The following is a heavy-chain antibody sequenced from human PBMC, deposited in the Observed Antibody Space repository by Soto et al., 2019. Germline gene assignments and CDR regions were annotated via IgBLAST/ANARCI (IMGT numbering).Heavy chain of an antibody. Sequence: ASVKVSCKASGYTFTSYGISWVRQAPGQGLEWMGWISAYNGNTNYAQKLQSRVTMTTDTSTSTAYMELRSLRSDDTAVYYCASSGVVVAADYFDYWGQGTLVTVSS. CDR2: ISAYNGNT. D-gene: IGHD2-15*01. J-gene: IGHJ4*02. V-gene: IGHV1-18*01. CDR3: ASSGVVVAADYFDY. CDR1: GYTFTSYG.